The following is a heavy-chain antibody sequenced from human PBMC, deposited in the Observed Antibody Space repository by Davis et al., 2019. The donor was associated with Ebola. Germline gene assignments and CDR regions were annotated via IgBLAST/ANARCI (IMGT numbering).Heavy chain of an antibody. CDR3: VKDSSNIWFDI. J-gene: IGHJ3*02. CDR1: GFIFRNYV. D-gene: IGHD2/OR15-2a*01. V-gene: IGHV3-23*01. CDR2: FCTGGDT. Sequence: GGSLRLSCETSGFIFRNYVMSWVRQAPGKGLEWVSTFCTGGDTYYADSVKGRFAISRDNSSGTLYLQMNSLRVEDSAIYYCVKDSSNIWFDIWGQGTLVTVSS.